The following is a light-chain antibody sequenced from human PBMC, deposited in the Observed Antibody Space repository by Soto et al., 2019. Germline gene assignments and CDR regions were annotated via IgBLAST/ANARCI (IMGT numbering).Light chain of an antibody. Sequence: DIVMSQSPLSLPVTPGEPASISCRSSQSLLHTNGYNYVGWYLQKPGQSPQLLVYWGSNRASGVHDRLSGSGSGTDFTLKISRVEAEDVGVYYCIQVRQCPLTFGGGTKVEIK. V-gene: IGKV2-28*01. J-gene: IGKJ4*01. CDR3: IQVRQCPLT. CDR2: WGS. CDR1: QSLLHTNGYNY.